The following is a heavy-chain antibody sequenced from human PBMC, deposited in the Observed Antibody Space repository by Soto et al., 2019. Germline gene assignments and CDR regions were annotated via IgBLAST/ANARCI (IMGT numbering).Heavy chain of an antibody. CDR3: ARETGNYYDSSRYGMDV. Sequence: ASVKVSCKASGYTFTSYDINWVRQATGQGLEWMGWMNPNSGNTGYAQKFQGRVTMTRNTSISTAYMELSSLRSEDTAVYYCARETGNYYDSSRYGMDVWGQGTTVTVSS. CDR1: GYTFTSYD. D-gene: IGHD3-22*01. V-gene: IGHV1-8*01. CDR2: MNPNSGNT. J-gene: IGHJ6*02.